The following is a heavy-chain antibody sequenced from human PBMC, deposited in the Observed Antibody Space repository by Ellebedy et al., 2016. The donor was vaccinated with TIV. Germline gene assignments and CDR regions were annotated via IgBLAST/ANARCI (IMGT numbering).Heavy chain of an antibody. V-gene: IGHV3-74*03. CDR3: ASLEDTAMSYGMDV. J-gene: IGHJ6*02. CDR1: GFDFSNYH. CDR2: INSDGSTT. D-gene: IGHD5-18*01. Sequence: GESLKISCAASGFDFSNYHMDWVRQLPGKELVWVARINSDGSTTKYADSVKGRFTISRDNSKNTLYLQMNSLRAEDTAVYYCASLEDTAMSYGMDVWGPGTTVTVSS.